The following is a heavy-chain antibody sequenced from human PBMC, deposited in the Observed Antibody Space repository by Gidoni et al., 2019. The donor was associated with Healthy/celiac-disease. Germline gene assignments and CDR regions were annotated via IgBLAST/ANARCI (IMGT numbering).Heavy chain of an antibody. J-gene: IGHJ6*02. V-gene: IGHV1-8*01. CDR1: GYTFTSYD. CDR3: ARGLNYYDSSGYYPEYYYYYYGMDV. CDR2: MNPNSGNT. Sequence: QVQLVQSGAKVKKPGASVKVSCKASGYTFTSYDINWVRQATGQGLEWMGWMNPNSGNTGYAQKFQGRVTMTRNTSISTAYMELSSLRSEDTAVYYCARGLNYYDSSGYYPEYYYYYYGMDVWGQGTTVTVSS. D-gene: IGHD3-22*01.